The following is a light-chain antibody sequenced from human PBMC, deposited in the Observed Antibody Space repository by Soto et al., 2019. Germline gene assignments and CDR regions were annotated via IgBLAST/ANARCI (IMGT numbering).Light chain of an antibody. J-gene: IGKJ2*01. V-gene: IGKV3-20*01. CDR1: QSVNSKY. CDR2: GAS. Sequence: DIVLTQSPGTLSLSPGQRATLSCRASQSVNSKYLAWYQQKPGQAPSLLIYGASSRATGIPDRFSGSGSGTEFTLTISRLEHEDFAIYYCQQYNRSPYTFGQGTKLEIE. CDR3: QQYNRSPYT.